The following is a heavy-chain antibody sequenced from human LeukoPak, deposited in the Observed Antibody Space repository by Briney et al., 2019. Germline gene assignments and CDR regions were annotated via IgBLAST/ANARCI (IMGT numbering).Heavy chain of an antibody. CDR3: AKPRGIWSGYYRGGWFDP. CDR1: GGSFSGYY. J-gene: IGHJ5*02. V-gene: IGHV4-34*01. D-gene: IGHD3-3*01. CDR2: ISHSGST. Sequence: ASETLSLTCAVYGGSFSGYYWSWFRQPPGKGLEWIGEISHSGSTNYNPSLKSRVTISVDTSKNQFSLKLSSVTAADTAVYYCAKPRGIWSGYYRGGWFDPWGQGTLVTVSS.